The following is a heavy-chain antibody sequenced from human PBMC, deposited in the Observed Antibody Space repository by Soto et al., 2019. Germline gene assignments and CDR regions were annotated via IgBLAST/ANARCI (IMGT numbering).Heavy chain of an antibody. J-gene: IGHJ3*02. CDR3: ARGGGFNWGLDAFDI. V-gene: IGHV4-59*01. CDR2: IYYSGST. Sequence: SETLSLTCTVSGGSISSYYWSWIRQPPGKGLEWIGYIYYSGSTNYNPSLKSRVTISVDTSKNQFSLKLSSVTAADTAVYYCARGGGFNWGLDAFDIWGQGTMVTVSS. CDR1: GGSISSYY. D-gene: IGHD7-27*01.